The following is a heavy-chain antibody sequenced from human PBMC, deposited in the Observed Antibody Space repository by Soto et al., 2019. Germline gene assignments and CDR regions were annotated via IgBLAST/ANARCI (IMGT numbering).Heavy chain of an antibody. CDR1: GGSISSYY. D-gene: IGHD3-16*02. CDR3: ARVPYDYVWGSYRSPYFDY. J-gene: IGHJ4*02. V-gene: IGHV4-59*12. Sequence: QVQLQESGPGLVKPSETLSLTCTVSGGSISSYYWSWIRQPPGKGLEWIGYIYYSGSTNYNPSLKSRVTISVDTSKNQFSLKLSSVTAADTAVYCCARVPYDYVWGSYRSPYFDYWGQGTLVTVSS. CDR2: IYYSGST.